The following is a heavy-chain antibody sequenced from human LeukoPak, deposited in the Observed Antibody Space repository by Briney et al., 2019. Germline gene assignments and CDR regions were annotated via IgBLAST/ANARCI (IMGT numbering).Heavy chain of an antibody. CDR2: ISSNGGSA. CDR3: VKDELRYFAWEGKISPSYFDY. D-gene: IGHD3-9*01. Sequence: GGSLRLSCSASGFTFSSYAMHWVRQAPGKGLGYVSAISSNGGSAYYADSVKGRFTVSRDNSKNTLYLQMSSLRAEDTAVYYCVKDELRYFAWEGKISPSYFDYWGQGTLSPSPQ. V-gene: IGHV3-64D*06. CDR1: GFTFSSYA. J-gene: IGHJ4*02.